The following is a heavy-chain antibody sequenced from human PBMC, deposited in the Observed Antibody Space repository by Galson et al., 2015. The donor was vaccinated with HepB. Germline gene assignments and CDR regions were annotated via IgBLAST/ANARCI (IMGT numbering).Heavy chain of an antibody. CDR1: GFTFSSYS. J-gene: IGHJ6*02. CDR3: ARDILRPAMVRGAPPPQYYYGMDV. V-gene: IGHV3-48*01. D-gene: IGHD3-10*01. CDR2: ISSSSSTI. Sequence: SLRLSCAASGFTFSSYSMNWARQAPGKGLEWVSYISSSSSTIYYADSVKGRFTISRDNAKNSLYLQMNSLRAEDTAVYYCARDILRPAMVRGAPPPQYYYGMDVWGQGTTVTVSS.